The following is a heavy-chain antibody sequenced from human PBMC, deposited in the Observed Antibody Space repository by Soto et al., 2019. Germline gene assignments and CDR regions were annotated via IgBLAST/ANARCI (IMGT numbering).Heavy chain of an antibody. Sequence: EVQLLESGGGLIQPGGSLRLSCAASGLTFRYYGMSWVRQAPGKGLEWVSSIRGNGGNTHYADSVEGRLTISRDNSKHTLYLQMNSLRADDTAIYYCAKSPDTSTYWYFDLWGRGTLVTVSS. CDR1: GLTFRYYG. D-gene: IGHD2-2*01. J-gene: IGHJ2*01. V-gene: IGHV3-23*01. CDR3: AKSPDTSTYWYFDL. CDR2: IRGNGGNT.